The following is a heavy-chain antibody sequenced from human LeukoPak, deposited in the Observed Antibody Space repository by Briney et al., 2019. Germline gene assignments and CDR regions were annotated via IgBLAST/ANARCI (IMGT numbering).Heavy chain of an antibody. CDR2: ISSSSSYI. CDR1: GGSISSYY. Sequence: ETLSLTCTVSGGSISSYYWSWIRQPPGKGLEWVSSISSSSSYIYYADSVKGRFTISRDNAKNSLYLQMNSLRAEDTAVYYCASGYGDYEFDYWGQGTLVTVSS. J-gene: IGHJ4*02. CDR3: ASGYGDYEFDY. V-gene: IGHV3-21*01. D-gene: IGHD4-17*01.